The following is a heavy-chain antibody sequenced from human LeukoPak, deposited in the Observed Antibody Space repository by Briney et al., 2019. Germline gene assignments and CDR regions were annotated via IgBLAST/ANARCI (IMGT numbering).Heavy chain of an antibody. D-gene: IGHD3-10*01. CDR3: ARHVTLWFGELPLDY. CDR2: IYYSGST. J-gene: IGHJ4*02. CDR1: GGSISSYY. V-gene: IGHV4-59*08. Sequence: PSETLSLTCTVSGGSISSYYWSWIRQPPGKGLEWIGYIYYSGSTNYNPSLKSRVTISVDTSKNQFSLKLSSVTAADTAVYYCARHVTLWFGELPLDYGGRGPLVTVSS.